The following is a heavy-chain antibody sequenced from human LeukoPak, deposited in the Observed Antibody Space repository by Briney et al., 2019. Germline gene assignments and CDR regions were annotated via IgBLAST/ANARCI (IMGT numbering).Heavy chain of an antibody. V-gene: IGHV3-21*01. CDR3: ARDIAVAGDY. J-gene: IGHJ4*02. Sequence: GGSLRLSCAASGFTFSSYSMNWVRQAPGKGLEWVSSISSSSSYIYYADSVKGRFTISRGNAKNSLYLQMNSLRAEDTAVYYCARDIAVAGDYWGQGTLVTVSS. CDR1: GFTFSSYS. D-gene: IGHD6-19*01. CDR2: ISSSSSYI.